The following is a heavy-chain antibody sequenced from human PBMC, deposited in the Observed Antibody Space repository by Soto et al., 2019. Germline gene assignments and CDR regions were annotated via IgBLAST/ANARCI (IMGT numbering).Heavy chain of an antibody. CDR3: VRRVSGNYDY. Sequence: EVQLAESGGGMVQPGGSLRLSCVASGFTFSSYDMHWVRQAPGKGLEYVSSISSNGGTTYYGSSVKGRFTISRDHSKNTLYLQMGSLRAEDMAVYYCVRRVSGNYDYWGQGTLVTVSS. J-gene: IGHJ4*02. CDR1: GFTFSSYD. CDR2: ISSNGGTT. D-gene: IGHD1-7*01. V-gene: IGHV3-64*01.